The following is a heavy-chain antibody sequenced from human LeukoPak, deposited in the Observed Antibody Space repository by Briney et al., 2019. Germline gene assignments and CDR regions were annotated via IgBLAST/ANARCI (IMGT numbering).Heavy chain of an antibody. J-gene: IGHJ4*02. Sequence: GGSLRLSCAASGFTFSSYAMSWVRQAPGKGLEWVSSISSSSSYIYYADSVKGRFTISRDNAKNSLYLQMNSLRAEDTAVYYCARGKRWLQLNPVPPDYWGQGTLVTVSS. V-gene: IGHV3-21*01. CDR3: ARGKRWLQLNPVPPDY. CDR1: GFTFSSYA. CDR2: ISSSSSYI. D-gene: IGHD5-24*01.